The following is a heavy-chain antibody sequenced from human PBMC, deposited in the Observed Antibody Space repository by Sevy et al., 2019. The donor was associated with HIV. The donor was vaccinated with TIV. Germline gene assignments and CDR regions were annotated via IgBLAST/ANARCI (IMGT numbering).Heavy chain of an antibody. CDR1: GFTFSSYA. V-gene: IGHV3-30-3*01. CDR3: ASNPALVRGVNSLIYYGMDV. Sequence: GGSLRLSCAASGFTFSSYAMHWVRQAPGKGLEWVAVISYDGSNKYYADSVKGRFTISRDNSKNTLYLRMNSLRAEDTAVYYCASNPALVRGVNSLIYYGMDVWGQGTTVTVSS. D-gene: IGHD3-10*02. CDR2: ISYDGSNK. J-gene: IGHJ6*02.